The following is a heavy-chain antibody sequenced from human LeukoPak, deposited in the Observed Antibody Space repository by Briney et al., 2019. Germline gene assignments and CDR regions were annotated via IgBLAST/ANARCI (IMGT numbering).Heavy chain of an antibody. Sequence: ASVKVSCKASGYTFTSYGISWVRQAPGQGLEWMGWISAYNGNTNYAQKFQGRVTMTRDTSISTAYMELSRLRSDDTAVYYCARARDYGDPFDAFDIWGQGTMVTVSS. D-gene: IGHD4-17*01. CDR3: ARARDYGDPFDAFDI. CDR1: GYTFTSYG. J-gene: IGHJ3*02. CDR2: ISAYNGNT. V-gene: IGHV1-18*01.